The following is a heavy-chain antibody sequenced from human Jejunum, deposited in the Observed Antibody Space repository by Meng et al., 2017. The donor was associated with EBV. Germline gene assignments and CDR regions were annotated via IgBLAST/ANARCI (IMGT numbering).Heavy chain of an antibody. CDR2: IIHGGST. J-gene: IGHJ4*02. CDR1: VGSVNNYW. CDR3: ARKAVPGTFARPKFDY. Sequence: LQTRGEGLWRAPGTLSPSGAVYVGSVNNYWCTWIRQPRGKGLEGMGEIIHGGSTNYDRSLKSRVTISVDRSKNQFSLKLTSVTAADTAVYYCARKAVPGTFARPKFDYWGQGTLVTVSS. D-gene: IGHD6-19*01. V-gene: IGHV4-34*12.